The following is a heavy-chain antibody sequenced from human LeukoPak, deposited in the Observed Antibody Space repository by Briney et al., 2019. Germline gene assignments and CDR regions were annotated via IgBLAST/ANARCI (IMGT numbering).Heavy chain of an antibody. J-gene: IGHJ6*03. V-gene: IGHV1-8*01. Sequence: ASVKVSSKASGYTFTSYDTNWVRQVTGQGLEWMGWMNPNSGNTGYAQKFQGRVTMTMNTSINTAYMELSSLRSEDTAVYYCARAKPYYSSTSWFSYYYYMDVWGQGTTVTVSS. CDR2: MNPNSGNT. D-gene: IGHD2-2*01. CDR1: GYTFTSYD. CDR3: ARAKPYYSSTSWFSYYYYMDV.